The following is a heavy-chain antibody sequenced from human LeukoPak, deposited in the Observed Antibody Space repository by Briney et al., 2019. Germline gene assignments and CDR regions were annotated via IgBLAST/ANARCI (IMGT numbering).Heavy chain of an antibody. CDR3: ATWVTSGYYALDV. CDR1: GGSISFYY. D-gene: IGHD2-21*02. CDR2: IYGSGTT. J-gene: IGHJ6*02. Sequence: PSETLSLTCTVSGGSISFYYWSWIRQPPGKGLEWIGYIYGSGTTNYNPSVKSRVTISVDTSKTQFSLKLSYVTAADTAVYYCATWVTSGYYALDVWGQGTTVIVSS. V-gene: IGHV4-59*01.